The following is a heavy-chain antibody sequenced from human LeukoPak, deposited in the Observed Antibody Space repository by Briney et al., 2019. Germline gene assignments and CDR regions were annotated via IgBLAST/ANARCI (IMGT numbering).Heavy chain of an antibody. CDR3: ARQVRGATDFDY. J-gene: IGHJ4*02. CDR1: GGPISSYY. Sequence: PSETLSLTCTVSGGPISSYYWSRIRQPPGKGLEWIGYIYYSGSTNYNPSLKSRVTISVDTSKNQFSLKLSSVTAADTAVYYCARQVRGATDFDYWGQGTLVTVSS. CDR2: IYYSGST. V-gene: IGHV4-59*08. D-gene: IGHD3-10*01.